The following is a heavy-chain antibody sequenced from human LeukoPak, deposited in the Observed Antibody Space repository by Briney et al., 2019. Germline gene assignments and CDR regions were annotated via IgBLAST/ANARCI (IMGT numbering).Heavy chain of an antibody. CDR3: VKEYHSRGFGAYFDY. Sequence: AGGSLRLSCAPSGFTFSRRGMHWVRQAPGKGLEWVAIISNDGSRKYYAHSVEGRFTISRDNSKNTLYLQMDSLRAEDTAVYYCVKEYHSRGFGAYFDYWGQGTLVTVSS. CDR2: ISNDGSRK. D-gene: IGHD3-3*01. CDR1: GFTFSRRG. V-gene: IGHV3-30*18. J-gene: IGHJ4*02.